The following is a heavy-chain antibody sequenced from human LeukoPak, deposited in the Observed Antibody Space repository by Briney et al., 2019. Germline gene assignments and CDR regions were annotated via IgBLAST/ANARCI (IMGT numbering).Heavy chain of an antibody. J-gene: IGHJ5*02. D-gene: IGHD1-26*01. CDR2: ISWDGGSN. V-gene: IGHV3-43D*03. CDR3: AKDGTGGSYWVSWFDP. Sequence: GGSLRLSCAASGFTFDDYAMHWIRQAPGKGLEWVSLISWDGGSNYYADSVKVRFTISRDNSKNSLYLQMNSLRAEDTALYYCAKDGTGGSYWVSWFDPWGQGTLVTVSS. CDR1: GFTFDDYA.